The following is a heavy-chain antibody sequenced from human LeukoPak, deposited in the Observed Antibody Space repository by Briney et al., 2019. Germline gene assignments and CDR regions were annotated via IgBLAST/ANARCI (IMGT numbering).Heavy chain of an antibody. V-gene: IGHV1-2*02. D-gene: IGHD3-10*01. CDR1: GYTFTGYY. J-gene: IGHJ6*02. Sequence: ASVKVSCKASGYTFTGYYMHWVRQAPGQGLEWMGWINPNSGGTNYAQKFQGRVTMTRDTSISTAYMELSRLRSDDTAVYYCARTRPPSGSYYKTVYYYGMDVWGQGTTVTVSS. CDR3: ARTRPPSGSYYKTVYYYGMDV. CDR2: INPNSGGT.